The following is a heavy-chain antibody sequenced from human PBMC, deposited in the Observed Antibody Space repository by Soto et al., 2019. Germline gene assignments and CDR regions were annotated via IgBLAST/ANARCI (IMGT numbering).Heavy chain of an antibody. V-gene: IGHV3-53*01. CDR3: ARDLGWLSDY. Sequence: WSLRLSCAASGFTVSSNYTSWVRQAPGKGLEWVSVIYSGGSTYYADSVKGRFTISRDNSKNTLYLQMNSLRAEDTAVYYCARDLGWLSDYWGQGTLVTVSS. J-gene: IGHJ4*02. D-gene: IGHD3-22*01. CDR1: GFTVSSNY. CDR2: IYSGGST.